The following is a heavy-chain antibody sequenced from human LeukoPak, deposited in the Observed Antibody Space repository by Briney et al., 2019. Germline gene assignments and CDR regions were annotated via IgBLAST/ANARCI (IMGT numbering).Heavy chain of an antibody. Sequence: PLGSLRLSCAPSGFTFRTYSMNWVRQAPGKGLEWVSYISSSSSTIHYADSVRGRFTISRDNAKNSLYLQINSPRDEDTAVYYCARAFYGDYGMDVWGQGTTVTVSS. CDR2: ISSSSSTI. V-gene: IGHV3-48*02. J-gene: IGHJ6*02. D-gene: IGHD4-17*01. CDR1: GFTFRTYS. CDR3: ARAFYGDYGMDV.